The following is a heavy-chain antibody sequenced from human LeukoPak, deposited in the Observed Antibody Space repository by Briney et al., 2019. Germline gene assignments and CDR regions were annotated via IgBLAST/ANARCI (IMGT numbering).Heavy chain of an antibody. CDR2: INPNSGGT. D-gene: IGHD6-19*01. Sequence: GASVTVSCKASGYTFTGYYMHWVRQAPGQGLEWMGWINPNSGGTNYAQKFQGRVTMTRDTSISTAYMELSRLRSDDTAVYYCARDRVAVAGTLSWFDLWGQGTLVTVSS. CDR3: ARDRVAVAGTLSWFDL. V-gene: IGHV1-2*02. J-gene: IGHJ5*02. CDR1: GYTFTGYY.